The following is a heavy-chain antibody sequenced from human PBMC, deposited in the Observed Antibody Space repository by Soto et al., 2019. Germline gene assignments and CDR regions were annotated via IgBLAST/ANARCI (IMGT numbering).Heavy chain of an antibody. V-gene: IGHV1-18*01. Sequence: QVQLVQSGGEVRKPGASVKVSCKAFGDTITNYGISWVRQAPGQGLEWMGWISFYNGNTKYAQNLQGRVTLTTDTSTSTAYMELRSLRSDDTAVYYCASATSIAVAGKESWGQGTLVTVSS. D-gene: IGHD6-19*01. CDR2: ISFYNGNT. J-gene: IGHJ4*02. CDR3: ASATSIAVAGKES. CDR1: GDTITNYG.